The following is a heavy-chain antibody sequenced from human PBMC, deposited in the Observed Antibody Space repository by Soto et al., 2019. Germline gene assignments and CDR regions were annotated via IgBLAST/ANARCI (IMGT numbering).Heavy chain of an antibody. CDR1: GFTFSSYG. Sequence: QVQLVESGGGVVQPGRSLRLSCAASGFTFSSYGIHWVRQAPGKGLEWVAVISYDGSNKYYADSVKGRFTISRDNSRNTLYLQMNSLRAEDTAVYYCARDRRVSGSYFDFWGQGTLVTVSS. CDR2: ISYDGSNK. CDR3: ARDRRVSGSYFDF. J-gene: IGHJ4*02. D-gene: IGHD1-26*01. V-gene: IGHV3-30*03.